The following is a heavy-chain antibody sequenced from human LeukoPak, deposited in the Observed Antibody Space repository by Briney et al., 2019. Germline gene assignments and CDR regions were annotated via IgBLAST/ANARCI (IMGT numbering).Heavy chain of an antibody. V-gene: IGHV4-39*01. D-gene: IGHD3-3*01. J-gene: IGHJ4*02. Sequence: SETLSLTCTVSGGSISSSSHYWGWIRQPPGKGLEWIGSIYYSGSTYYNPSLKSRVTISVDTSKNQFSLKLSSVTAADTAVYYCARQESDFWSGYPYYFDYWGQGTLVTVSS. CDR2: IYYSGST. CDR3: ARQESDFWSGYPYYFDY. CDR1: GGSISSSSHY.